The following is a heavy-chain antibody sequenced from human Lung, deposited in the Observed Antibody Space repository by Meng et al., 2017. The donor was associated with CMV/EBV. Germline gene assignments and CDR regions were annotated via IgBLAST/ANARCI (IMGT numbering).Heavy chain of an antibody. V-gene: IGHV4-4*02. Sequence: QVQRQEPGPGRVKPSGTLSLTVPVSGGSMSSTNWWSWVRQPPGKGLEWIGEIYHSGSTNYNPSLKSRVSISVDKSKNQFSLKLSSVAAADTAVYYCARADKVRFDYWGQGTLVTVSS. CDR3: ARADKVRFDY. CDR2: IYHSGST. J-gene: IGHJ4*02. CDR1: GGSMSSTNW.